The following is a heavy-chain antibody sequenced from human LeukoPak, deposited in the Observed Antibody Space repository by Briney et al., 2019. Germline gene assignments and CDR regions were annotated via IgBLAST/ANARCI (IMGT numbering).Heavy chain of an antibody. CDR1: GFTVSRNY. D-gene: IGHD6-13*01. CDR3: ARDFPIAAAGTSGYFNY. CDR2: IYSGGST. Sequence: GGSLRLSCAASGFTVSRNYMSWVRQAPGKGLEWVSVIYSGGSTYYADSVKGRFTISRDNSKNTLYLQMNSLRAEDTAVYYCARDFPIAAAGTSGYFNYWGQGTLVTVSS. J-gene: IGHJ4*02. V-gene: IGHV3-66*01.